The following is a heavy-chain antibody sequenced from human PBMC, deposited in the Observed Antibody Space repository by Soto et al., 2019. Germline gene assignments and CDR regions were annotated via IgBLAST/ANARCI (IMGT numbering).Heavy chain of an antibody. CDR3: ARHPNGDLFDY. V-gene: IGHV4-59*08. D-gene: IGHD4-17*01. Sequence: SETLSLTCTVSGGSISSYYWSWIRQPPGKGLEWIGYIYYSGSTNYNPSLKSRVTISVDTSKNQFSLKLSSVTAADTAVYYCARHPNGDLFDYWGQGTLVTVSS. J-gene: IGHJ4*02. CDR2: IYYSGST. CDR1: GGSISSYY.